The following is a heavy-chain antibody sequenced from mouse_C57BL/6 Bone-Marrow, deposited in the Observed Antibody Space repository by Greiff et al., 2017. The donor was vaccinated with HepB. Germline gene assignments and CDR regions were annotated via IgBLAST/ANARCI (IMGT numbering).Heavy chain of an antibody. J-gene: IGHJ2*01. CDR1: GYTFTSYW. CDR3: ARRRGITTVDY. D-gene: IGHD1-1*01. CDR2: IDPYDSYT. Sequence: QVQLQQPGAELVKPGASVKLSCKASGYTFTSYWMQWVKQRPGQGLEWIGEIDPYDSYTNYNQKFKGKATLTVDTSSSTAYMQLSSLTSEDSAVYYCARRRGITTVDYWGQGTTLTVSS. V-gene: IGHV1-50*01.